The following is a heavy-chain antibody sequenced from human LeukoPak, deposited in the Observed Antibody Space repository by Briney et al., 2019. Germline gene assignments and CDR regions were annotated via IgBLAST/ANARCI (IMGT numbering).Heavy chain of an antibody. V-gene: IGHV3-23*01. Sequence: PGGSLRLSCAASGFTFSSYAMSWVRQAPGKGLEWVSAISGSGGSTYYADSVKGRFTISRDNSKNTLYLQMNSLRAEDTAVYYCARDQHYYDSSGYYRFDYWGQGTLVTVSS. D-gene: IGHD3-22*01. CDR3: ARDQHYYDSSGYYRFDY. J-gene: IGHJ4*02. CDR1: GFTFSSYA. CDR2: ISGSGGST.